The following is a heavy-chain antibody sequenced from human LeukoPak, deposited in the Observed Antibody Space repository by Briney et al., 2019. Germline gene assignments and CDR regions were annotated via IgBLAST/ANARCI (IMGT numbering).Heavy chain of an antibody. D-gene: IGHD2-2*02. CDR2: IYHSGST. Sequence: SETLSLTCAVSGGSISSSNWWSWVRPPPGKGLEWIGKIYHSGSTNYNPSLKSRVTISVDKSKNQFSLKLSSVTAADTAVYYCARAGQGYCSSTSCYMSLDYWGQGTLVTVSS. J-gene: IGHJ4*02. CDR1: GGSISSSNW. V-gene: IGHV4-4*02. CDR3: ARAGQGYCSSTSCYMSLDY.